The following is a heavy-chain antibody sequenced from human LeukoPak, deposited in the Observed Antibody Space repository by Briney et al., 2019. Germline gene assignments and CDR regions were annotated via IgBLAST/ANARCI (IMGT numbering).Heavy chain of an antibody. CDR3: AREAILWFGELFSTNLKGYYYYYYMDV. D-gene: IGHD3-10*01. CDR2: IWYDGSNK. CDR1: GFTFSSYG. Sequence: PGGSLRLSCAASGFTFSSYGMHWVRQAPGKGLEWVAVIWYDGSNKYYADSVKGRFTISRDNSKNTLYLQMNSLRAEDTAVYYCAREAILWFGELFSTNLKGYYYYYYMDVWGKGTTVTVSS. V-gene: IGHV3-33*01. J-gene: IGHJ6*03.